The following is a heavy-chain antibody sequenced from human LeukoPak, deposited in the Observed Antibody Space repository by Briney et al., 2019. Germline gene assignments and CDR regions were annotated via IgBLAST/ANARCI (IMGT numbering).Heavy chain of an antibody. CDR3: ARVTSDCSGYYLYYFDY. CDR1: GYTFSDYY. D-gene: IGHD3-22*01. CDR2: ISAYNGNT. Sequence: GASVKVSCKASGYTFSDYYIHWVRQAPGQGLEWMGWISAYNGNTNYAQKLQGRVTMTTDTSTSTAYMELRSLRSDDTAVYYCARVTSDCSGYYLYYFDYWGQGTLVTVSS. V-gene: IGHV1-18*01. J-gene: IGHJ4*02.